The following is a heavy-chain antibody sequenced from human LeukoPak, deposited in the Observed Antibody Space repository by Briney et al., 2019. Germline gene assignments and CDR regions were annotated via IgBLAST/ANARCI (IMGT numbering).Heavy chain of an antibody. J-gene: IGHJ3*02. CDR2: INPNSGGT. D-gene: IGHD1-1*01. CDR1: GYTFTGYY. V-gene: IGHV1-2*02. CDR3: ASDRYDAFDI. Sequence: ASLRLSCKASGYTFTGYYMHWVRQAPGQGLEWMGCINPNSGGTNYAQKFQGRVTMTRDTSISTAYMELSRLRSEDTAVYYCASDRYDAFDIGGEGTLVTVSS.